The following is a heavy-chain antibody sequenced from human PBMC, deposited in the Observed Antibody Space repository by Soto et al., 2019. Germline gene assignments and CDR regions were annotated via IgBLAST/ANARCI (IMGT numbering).Heavy chain of an antibody. J-gene: IGHJ6*02. CDR2: INHSGST. V-gene: IGHV4-34*01. D-gene: IGHD3-3*01. Sequence: PSETLSLTCAVYGGSFSGYYWSWIRQPPGKGLEWIGEINHSGSTNYNPSLKSRVTISVGTSKNQFSLKLSSVTAADTAVYYCARVMDYDFWSGYYLASPYGMDVWGQGTTVTVSS. CDR3: ARVMDYDFWSGYYLASPYGMDV. CDR1: GGSFSGYY.